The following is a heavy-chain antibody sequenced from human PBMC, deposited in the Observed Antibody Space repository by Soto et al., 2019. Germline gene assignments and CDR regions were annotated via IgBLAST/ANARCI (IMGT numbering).Heavy chain of an antibody. V-gene: IGHV1-69*13. Sequence: GASVKVSCKASGGTFSSYAISWVRQAPGQGLEWMGGIIPIFGTANYAQKFQGRVTITADESTSTAYMELSSLRSEDTAVYYCARGRVGKQLPPSYWGQGTLVTVSS. CDR3: ARGRVGKQLPPSY. D-gene: IGHD6-6*01. J-gene: IGHJ4*02. CDR1: GGTFSSYA. CDR2: IIPIFGTA.